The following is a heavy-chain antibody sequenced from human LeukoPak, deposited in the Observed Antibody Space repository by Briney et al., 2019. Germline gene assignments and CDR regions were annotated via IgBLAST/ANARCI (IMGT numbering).Heavy chain of an antibody. Sequence: PGGSLRLSCAASGFTFSSYWMHWVRQAPGKGLEWVAVISYDGSNKYYADSVKGRFTISRDNSKNTLYLQMNSLRAEDTAVYYCAKAYGQQLVPGYWGQGTLVTVSS. J-gene: IGHJ4*02. CDR3: AKAYGQQLVPGY. D-gene: IGHD6-13*01. CDR1: GFTFSSYW. V-gene: IGHV3-30*18. CDR2: ISYDGSNK.